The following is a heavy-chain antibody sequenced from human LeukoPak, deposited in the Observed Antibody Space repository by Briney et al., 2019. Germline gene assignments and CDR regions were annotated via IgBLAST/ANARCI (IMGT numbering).Heavy chain of an antibody. Sequence: GRSLRLSCAPSGFTFSNYAMHWVRQAPGKGLEWVAVISDDGSNKYYGDSVKGRFTISRDNSKNTVYLQMNSLRAEDAALYYCAKDRYSSGWYSDFDYWGQGTLVTVSS. D-gene: IGHD6-19*01. CDR2: ISDDGSNK. CDR1: GFTFSNYA. CDR3: AKDRYSSGWYSDFDY. V-gene: IGHV3-30*18. J-gene: IGHJ4*02.